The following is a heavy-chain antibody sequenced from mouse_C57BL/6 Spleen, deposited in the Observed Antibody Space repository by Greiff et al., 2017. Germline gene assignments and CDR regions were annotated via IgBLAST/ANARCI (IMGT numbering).Heavy chain of an antibody. CDR1: GFTFSSYA. V-gene: IGHV5-4*01. CDR2: ISDGGSYT. CDR3: ARELLWYYFDY. J-gene: IGHJ2*01. Sequence: ESGGGLVKPGGSLKLSCAASGFTFSSYAMSWVRQTPEKRLEWVATISDGGSYTYYPDNVKGRFTISRDNAKNNLYLQMSHLKSEDTAMNYCARELLWYYFDYWGQGTTLTVSS. D-gene: IGHD2-1*01.